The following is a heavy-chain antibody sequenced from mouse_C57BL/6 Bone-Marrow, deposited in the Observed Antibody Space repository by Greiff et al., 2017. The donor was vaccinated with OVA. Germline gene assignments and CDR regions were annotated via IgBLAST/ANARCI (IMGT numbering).Heavy chain of an antibody. CDR3: ARMALTGAYYFDY. CDR1: GFTFSDSG. J-gene: IGHJ2*01. CDR2: ISSGSSTI. V-gene: IGHV5-17*01. D-gene: IGHD4-1*01. Sequence: EVKVVESGGGLVKPGGSLQLSCAASGFTFSDSGMHWVRQAPEKGLEWVAYISSGSSTIYYADTVKGRFTISRDNAKNTLFLQMTSLRAAGTAMYYCARMALTGAYYFDYWGQGTTLTVSS.